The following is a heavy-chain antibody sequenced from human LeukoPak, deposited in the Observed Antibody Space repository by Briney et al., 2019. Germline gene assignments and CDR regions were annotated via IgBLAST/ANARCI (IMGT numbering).Heavy chain of an antibody. CDR1: GFTFSSYW. D-gene: IGHD5-18*01. Sequence: GSLRLSCAASGFTFSSYWMHWVRQAPGKGLVWIGSIYYSGSTYYNPSLKSRVTISVDTSKNQFSLKLSSVTAADTAVYYCAGDLVDTAMWEFDYWGQGTLVTVSS. CDR3: AGDLVDTAMWEFDY. CDR2: IYYSGST. V-gene: IGHV4-38-2*02. J-gene: IGHJ4*02.